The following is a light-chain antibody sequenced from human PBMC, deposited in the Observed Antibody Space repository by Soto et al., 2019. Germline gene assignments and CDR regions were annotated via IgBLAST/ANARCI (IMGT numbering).Light chain of an antibody. CDR1: SSNIGAGYD. J-gene: IGLJ3*02. CDR2: GNS. CDR3: QSYDSSLSAL. V-gene: IGLV1-40*01. Sequence: QSVLTQPPSVSGAPGQRVTISCTGSSSNIGAGYDLHWYQQLPGTAPKLLIYGNSNRPSGVPDRFSGSKSGTSASLAITWLQAEDEADYYCQSYDSSLSALFGGGTKLTVL.